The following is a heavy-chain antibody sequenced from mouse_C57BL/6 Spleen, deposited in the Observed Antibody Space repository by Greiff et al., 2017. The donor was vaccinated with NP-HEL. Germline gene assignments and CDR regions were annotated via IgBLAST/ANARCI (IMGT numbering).Heavy chain of an antibody. CDR3: ARDYYGSSITGFAY. Sequence: QVQLKQSGPELVKPGASVKISCKASGYAFSSSWMNWVKQRPGKGLEWIGRIYPGDGDTNYNGKFKGKATLTADKSSSTAYMQLSSLTSEDSAVYFCARDYYGSSITGFAYWGQGTLVTVSA. CDR2: IYPGDGDT. J-gene: IGHJ3*01. D-gene: IGHD1-1*01. CDR1: GYAFSSSW. V-gene: IGHV1-82*01.